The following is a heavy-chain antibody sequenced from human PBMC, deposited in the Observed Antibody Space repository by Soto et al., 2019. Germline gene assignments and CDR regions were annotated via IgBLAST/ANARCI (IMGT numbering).Heavy chain of an antibody. Sequence: TLSLTCTVSGGSISSGGYYWSWIRQHPGKGLEWIGYIYYSGSTYYNPSLKSRVTISVDTSKNQFSLKLSSVTAADTAVYYCARYTAMDDFDYWGQGTLVTVSS. CDR3: ARYTAMDDFDY. CDR1: GGSISSGGYY. CDR2: IYYSGST. D-gene: IGHD5-18*01. V-gene: IGHV4-31*03. J-gene: IGHJ4*02.